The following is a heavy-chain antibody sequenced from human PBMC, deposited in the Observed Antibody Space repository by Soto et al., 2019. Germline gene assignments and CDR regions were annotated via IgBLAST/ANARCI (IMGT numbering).Heavy chain of an antibody. CDR1: GYTLTELS. J-gene: IGHJ4*02. D-gene: IGHD3-22*01. V-gene: IGHV1-24*01. CDR3: ATGPHIITSLDY. Sequence: ASVKVSCKVSGYTLTELSMHWVRQAPGKGLEWMGGFDPEDGETIYAQKFQGRVTMTEDTSTDTAYMELSSLRSEDTAVYYWATGPHIITSLDYWGQGTLVTVSS. CDR2: FDPEDGET.